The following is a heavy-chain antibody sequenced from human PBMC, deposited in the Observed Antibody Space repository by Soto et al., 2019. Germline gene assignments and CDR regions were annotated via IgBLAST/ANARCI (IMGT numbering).Heavy chain of an antibody. V-gene: IGHV4-59*01. CDR2: IYYSGST. J-gene: IGHJ1*01. CDR3: ARDRSADRFVQYFQH. D-gene: IGHD6-19*01. Sequence: SETLSLTCTVSGGPINDFYWSWIRQPPGKGLEWIGYIYYSGSTDYNPSLKGRVTISVDTSKNQFSLKLRSVTAADTAVYYCARDRSADRFVQYFQHWGPGTLVTVSS. CDR1: GGPINDFY.